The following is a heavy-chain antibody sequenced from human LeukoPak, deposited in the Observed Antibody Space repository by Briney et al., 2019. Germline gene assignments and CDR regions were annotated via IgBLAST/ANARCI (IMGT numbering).Heavy chain of an antibody. Sequence: GGSLRLSRAASGFSFDDYVMSWVGQVPGKGLEWVSDINWHCGSRGYAESVKGRFIISRHNAKNSLYLQMNSLRAEDTPLYFCARVRLTGIQDWFDPWGQGTLATVSS. CDR1: GFSFDDYV. CDR3: ARVRLTGIQDWFDP. V-gene: IGHV3-20*04. CDR2: INWHCGSR. J-gene: IGHJ5*02. D-gene: IGHD1-20*01.